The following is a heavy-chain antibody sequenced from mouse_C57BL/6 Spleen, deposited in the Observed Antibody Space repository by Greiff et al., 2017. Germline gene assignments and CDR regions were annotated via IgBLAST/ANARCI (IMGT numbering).Heavy chain of an antibody. CDR1: GFTFSSYA. J-gene: IGHJ2*01. CDR3: ARDGGELRRGYYVDD. D-gene: IGHD2-12*01. CDR2: ISDGGSYT. V-gene: IGHV5-4*01. Sequence: EVKLEESGGGLVKPGGSLKLSCAASGFTFSSYAMSWVRQTPEKRLEWVATISDGGSYTYYPDNVKGRFTISRDNAKNNLYLQMSHLRSEDTAMYYCARDGGELRRGYYVDDWGQGTTLTVSS.